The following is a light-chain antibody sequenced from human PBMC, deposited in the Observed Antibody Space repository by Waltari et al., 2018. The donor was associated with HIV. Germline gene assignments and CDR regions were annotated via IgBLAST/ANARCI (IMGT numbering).Light chain of an antibody. CDR1: QSVSSN. J-gene: IGKJ3*01. V-gene: IGKV3-15*01. Sequence: EIVMTQSPATLSVSPGERATLSSRASQSVSSNLAWYQQKPGQAPRLLVFGASTRATGIPGRFSGSGSGTEFTLTISSLQSEDFAVYYCQQYNNWPPEITFGPGTKVDIK. CDR2: GAS. CDR3: QQYNNWPPEIT.